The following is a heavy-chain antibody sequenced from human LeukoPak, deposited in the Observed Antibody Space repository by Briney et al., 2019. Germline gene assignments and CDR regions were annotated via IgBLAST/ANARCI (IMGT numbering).Heavy chain of an antibody. CDR2: MNPNTGDT. J-gene: IGHJ4*02. V-gene: IGHV1-8*01. CDR1: GYTFTFYD. Sequence: GASVRVSCTASGYTFTFYDINWVRQAPGQGLEWMGWMNPNTGDTGYAQKFQGRVTMTRNSSIDTAYMELSGLRSEDTAVYYCTRGSLSGSSRDYWGQGTLLTVSS. D-gene: IGHD1-26*01. CDR3: TRGSLSGSSRDY.